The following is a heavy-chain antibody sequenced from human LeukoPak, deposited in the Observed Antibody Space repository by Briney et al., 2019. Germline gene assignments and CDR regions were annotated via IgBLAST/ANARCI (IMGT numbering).Heavy chain of an antibody. V-gene: IGHV4-30-2*03. CDR1: GGSISSGGDY. D-gene: IGHD2-2*01. CDR3: ATSIVVVPAAIR. Sequence: SETLSLTCTVSGGSISSGGDYWSWIRQPPGKGLEWIGYIYDSGSTYYNPSLKSRVSISVDTSKNQFSLKLSSVTAADTAVYYCATSIVVVPAAIRWGQGTLVTVSS. J-gene: IGHJ4*02. CDR2: IYDSGST.